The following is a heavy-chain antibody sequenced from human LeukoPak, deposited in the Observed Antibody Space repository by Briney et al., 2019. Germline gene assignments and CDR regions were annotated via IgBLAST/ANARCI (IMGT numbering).Heavy chain of an antibody. CDR2: ISSSGSTI. J-gene: IGHJ4*02. Sequence: GGSLRLSCAASGFTFSDYYMSWIRQAPGKGLEWVSYISSSGSTIYYADSVKGRFTISRDNAKHSLYLHMNSLRAEDTAVYYCASVSYGSGTPIDYWGQGTLVTVSS. CDR1: GFTFSDYY. CDR3: ASVSYGSGTPIDY. D-gene: IGHD3-10*01. V-gene: IGHV3-11*04.